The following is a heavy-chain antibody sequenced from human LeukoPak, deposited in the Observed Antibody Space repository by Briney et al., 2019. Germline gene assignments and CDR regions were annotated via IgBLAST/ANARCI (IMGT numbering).Heavy chain of an antibody. D-gene: IGHD3-9*01. Sequence: GGSLRLSCAASGFTFSGCAMSWVRQAPGKGLEWVSAIRGSGDYSYYADSVKGRFTISRDNSKNTLYLQMNSLRAEVTAIYYCAKGLFDWLSDTDYWGQGTLVTVSS. V-gene: IGHV3-23*01. CDR2: IRGSGDYS. CDR1: GFTFSGCA. J-gene: IGHJ4*02. CDR3: AKGLFDWLSDTDY.